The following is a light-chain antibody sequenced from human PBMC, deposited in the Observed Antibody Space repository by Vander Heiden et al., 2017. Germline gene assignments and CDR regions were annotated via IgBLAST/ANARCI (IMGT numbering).Light chain of an antibody. Sequence: DIQMTQSSTTLSACVGDRVTITCRTSQSISNYLNWYQQKPGKAPKLLIYLASSLQGGVPSRFSGSGSRTDFTLTISSLQAEDFATYYCQQNTNTPETFGQGTKVEIK. V-gene: IGKV1-39*01. CDR2: LAS. CDR3: QQNTNTPET. J-gene: IGKJ1*01. CDR1: QSISNY.